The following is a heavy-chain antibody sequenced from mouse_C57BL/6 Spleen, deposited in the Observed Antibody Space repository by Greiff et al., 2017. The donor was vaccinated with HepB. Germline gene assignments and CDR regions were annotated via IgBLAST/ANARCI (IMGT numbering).Heavy chain of an antibody. D-gene: IGHD1-1*01. J-gene: IGHJ2*01. V-gene: IGHV1-82*01. CDR1: GYAFSSSW. CDR2: IYPGDGDT. CDR3: ARDYVRGYYFDY. Sequence: VQLQQSGPELVKPGASVKISCKASGYAFSSSWMNWVKQRPGKGLEWIGRIYPGDGDTNYNGKFKGKATLTADKSSSTAYMQLSSLTSEDSAVYFFARDYVRGYYFDYWGQGTTLTVSS.